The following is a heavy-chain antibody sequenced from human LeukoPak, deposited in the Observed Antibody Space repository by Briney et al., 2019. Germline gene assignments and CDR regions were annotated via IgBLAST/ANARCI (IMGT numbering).Heavy chain of an antibody. V-gene: IGHV4-31*03. Sequence: SETLSLTCTVSGGSISSGGYYWSWIRQHPGKGLEWIGYIYYSGSTYYNPSLKSRVTISVDTSKNQFSLKLSSVTAADTAVYYCARDSLVDDYYGMDVWGHGTTVTVSS. D-gene: IGHD3-10*01. J-gene: IGHJ6*02. CDR3: ARDSLVDDYYGMDV. CDR2: IYYSGST. CDR1: GGSISSGGYY.